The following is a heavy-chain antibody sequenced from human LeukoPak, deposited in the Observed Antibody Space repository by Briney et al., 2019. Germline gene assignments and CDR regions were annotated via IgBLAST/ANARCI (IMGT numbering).Heavy chain of an antibody. CDR3: ARGRVGSSWFDP. V-gene: IGHV4-30-2*01. CDR2: IYHSGIT. Sequence: SQTLSLTCAVSGDSISSSGYSWSWIRQPPGKGLKWIGYIYHSGITYYSPSLKSRVIISADRSKNQFSLKLTSVTAADTAVYYCARGRVGSSWFDPWGQGTLVTVSS. CDR1: GDSISSSGYS. J-gene: IGHJ5*02. D-gene: IGHD3-10*01.